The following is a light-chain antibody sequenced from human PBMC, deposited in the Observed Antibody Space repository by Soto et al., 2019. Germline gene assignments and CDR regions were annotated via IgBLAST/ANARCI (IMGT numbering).Light chain of an antibody. CDR3: QSYDSSLSGWV. CDR1: TSNIGAGYD. J-gene: IGLJ3*02. V-gene: IGLV1-40*01. CDR2: GNS. Sequence: QSVLTQPPSVSGPPGRGLTISCPGGTSNIGAGYDVHWYQQLPGTAPKLLIYGNSNRPSGVPDRFSGSKSGTSASLAITGLQAEDEADYYCQSYDSSLSGWVFGGGTKLTVL.